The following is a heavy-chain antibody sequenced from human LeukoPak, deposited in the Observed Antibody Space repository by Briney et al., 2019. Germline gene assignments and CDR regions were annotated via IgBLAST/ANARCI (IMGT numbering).Heavy chain of an antibody. CDR2: IWYDGSHI. V-gene: IGHV3-33*01. CDR1: GFNFNIYV. CDR3: ARGDCGSSSCHKYFAW. D-gene: IGHD2-2*02. J-gene: IGHJ4*02. Sequence: PGGSLRHSFSASGFNFNIYVMHWVRQAPGKGLACVAGIWYDGSHIRYAASVEGRFTTSRDNFKNTLYLQMSSLRAEDTALYYCARGDCGSSSCHKYFAWWGQGTLVSVPS.